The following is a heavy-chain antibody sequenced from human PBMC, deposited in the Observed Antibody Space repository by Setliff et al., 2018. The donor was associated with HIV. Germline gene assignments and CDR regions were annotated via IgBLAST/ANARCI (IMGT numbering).Heavy chain of an antibody. Sequence: ASVKVSCKVSGYTVTELSINWVRQAPGKGLEWMGIINPSGGSTSYAQKFQGRVTMTRDTSKSTVYMELSSLRSEDTAVYYCARVARRGYFDYWGQGTLVTVSS. D-gene: IGHD6-6*01. CDR2: INPSGGST. CDR1: GYTVTELS. CDR3: ARVARRGYFDY. V-gene: IGHV1-46*01. J-gene: IGHJ4*02.